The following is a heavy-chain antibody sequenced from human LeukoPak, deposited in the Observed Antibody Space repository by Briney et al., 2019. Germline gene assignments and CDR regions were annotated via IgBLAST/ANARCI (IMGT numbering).Heavy chain of an antibody. CDR3: ARLVWSYDSSGHNDY. Sequence: GASLQISCKGSGYSFTSYWIGWVRQLPGKGLEWMGIIYPGDSDTRYSPSFQGQVTISADKSISTAYLQWSSLKASDTAMYYCARLVWSYDSSGHNDYWGQGTLVTVSS. V-gene: IGHV5-51*01. CDR2: IYPGDSDT. D-gene: IGHD3-22*01. CDR1: GYSFTSYW. J-gene: IGHJ4*02.